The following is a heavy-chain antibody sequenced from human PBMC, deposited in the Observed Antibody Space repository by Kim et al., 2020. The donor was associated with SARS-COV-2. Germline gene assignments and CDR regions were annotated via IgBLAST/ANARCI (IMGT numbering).Heavy chain of an antibody. CDR3: ARARGAIVDY. V-gene: IGHV4-61*01. D-gene: IGHD3-16*02. J-gene: IGHJ4*02. Sequence: SETLSLTCTVSGGSVSSGSYYWSWIRQPPGKGLEWIGYIYYSGSTNYNPSLKSRVTISVDTSKNQFSLKLSSVTAADTAVYYCARARGAIVDYWGQGTLVTVSS. CDR2: IYYSGST. CDR1: GGSVSSGSYY.